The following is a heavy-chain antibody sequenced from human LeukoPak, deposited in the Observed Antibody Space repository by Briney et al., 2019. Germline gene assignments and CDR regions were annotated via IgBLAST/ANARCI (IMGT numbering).Heavy chain of an antibody. CDR2: IYSGGST. D-gene: IGHD4-17*01. J-gene: IGHJ4*02. CDR1: GFTVSSNY. Sequence: PGGSLRLSCAASGFTVSSNYMSWVRQAPGKGLEWVSVIYSGGSTYYADSVKGRFTISRHNSKNTLYLQMNSLRAEDMAVYYCATAQYYGDYVFDYWGQGTLVTVSS. CDR3: ATAQYYGDYVFDY. V-gene: IGHV3-53*04.